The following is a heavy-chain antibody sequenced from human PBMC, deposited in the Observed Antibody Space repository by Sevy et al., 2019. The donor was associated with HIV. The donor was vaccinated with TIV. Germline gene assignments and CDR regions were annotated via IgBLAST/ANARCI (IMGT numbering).Heavy chain of an antibody. CDR2: YDPEDDKR. CDR3: AITREYYSDTSGYFDY. D-gene: IGHD3-22*01. J-gene: IGHJ4*02. Sequence: ASVKVSCKVSGKTLTQLSMHWVRQAPGKGLEWMGSYDPEDDKRIYAQKFQGRFTMTEETFTDTAYMELSSLRSEDTAVYYCAITREYYSDTSGYFDYWGQGTLVTVSS. CDR1: GKTLTQLS. V-gene: IGHV1-24*01.